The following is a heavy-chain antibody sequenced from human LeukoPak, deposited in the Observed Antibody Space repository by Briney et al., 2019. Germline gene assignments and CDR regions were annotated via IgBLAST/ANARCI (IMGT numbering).Heavy chain of an antibody. CDR1: GFTFNNYA. Sequence: PGGSLRLSCAASGFTFNNYAMSWVRQAPGKGLEWVSAISGSGGSTYYADPLKGRFTIYRDNSKNTLYLQMNSLRAEDTALYYCAKDGIGGIYYDSSGYFDYWGQGTLVTVSS. V-gene: IGHV3-23*01. D-gene: IGHD3-22*01. J-gene: IGHJ4*02. CDR2: ISGSGGST. CDR3: AKDGIGGIYYDSSGYFDY.